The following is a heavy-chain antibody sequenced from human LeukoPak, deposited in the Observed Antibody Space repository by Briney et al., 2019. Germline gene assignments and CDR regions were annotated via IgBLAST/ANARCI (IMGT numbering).Heavy chain of an antibody. D-gene: IGHD5-18*01. Sequence: PPETPCLSPTVSGGSTSVYSWSCISDNPGEGVGCSWYIYYIGGTNYNLSLKSRVTIPVDTSKNQFSLKLRSVTAADTAVYYCARAREGVQLWSAYYYYYCMDAWGKGTTVTVSS. J-gene: IGHJ6*03. CDR2: IYYIGGT. CDR1: GGSTSVYS. CDR3: ARAREGVQLWSAYYYYYCMDA. V-gene: IGHV4-59*01.